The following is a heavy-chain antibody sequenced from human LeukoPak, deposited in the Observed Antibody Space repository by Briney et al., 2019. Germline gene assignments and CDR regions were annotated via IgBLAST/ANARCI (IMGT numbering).Heavy chain of an antibody. V-gene: IGHV4-39*07. CDR3: ARDSSGWRAFDI. J-gene: IGHJ3*02. Sequence: SETLSLTCAVSGGSISSSSYYWGWIRQPPGKGLEWIGSIYYSGSTYYNPSLKSRVTISVDTSKNPFSLKLSSVTAADTAVYYCARDSSGWRAFDIWGQGTMVTVSS. CDR2: IYYSGST. D-gene: IGHD6-19*01. CDR1: GGSISSSSYY.